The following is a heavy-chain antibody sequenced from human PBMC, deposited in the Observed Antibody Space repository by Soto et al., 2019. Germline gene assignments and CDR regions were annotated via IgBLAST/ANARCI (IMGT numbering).Heavy chain of an antibody. CDR3: TRLTAVAGRSIDY. D-gene: IGHD6-19*01. Sequence: PGGSLRLSCAASGFPFSVSAMHWVRQSSGKGLEWVGRIRSKANSYATAYAASVKGRFTISRDDSKNTAYLQMNSLKTEDTDVYYCTRLTAVAGRSIDYWGQGTLVTVSS. V-gene: IGHV3-73*01. J-gene: IGHJ4*02. CDR2: IRSKANSYAT. CDR1: GFPFSVSA.